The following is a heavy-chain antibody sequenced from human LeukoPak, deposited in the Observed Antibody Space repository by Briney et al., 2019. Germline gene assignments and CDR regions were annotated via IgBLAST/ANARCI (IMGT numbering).Heavy chain of an antibody. CDR2: ISAYNGNT. D-gene: IGHD6-19*01. CDR3: ARGGTGSGWYGVPFDY. J-gene: IGHJ4*02. V-gene: IGHV1-18*01. Sequence: ASVKVSCKASGYTFTSYGISWVQQAPGQGLEWMGWISAYNGNTNYAQKLQGRVTMTTDTSTSTAYMELRSLRSDDTAVYYCARGGTGSGWYGVPFDYWGQGTLVTVSS. CDR1: GYTFTSYG.